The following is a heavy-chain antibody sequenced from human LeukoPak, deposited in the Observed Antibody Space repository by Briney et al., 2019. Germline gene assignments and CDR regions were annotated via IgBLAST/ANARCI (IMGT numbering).Heavy chain of an antibody. CDR2: IKNDGSAT. D-gene: IGHD1-1*01. V-gene: IGHV3-74*01. Sequence: GGSLRLSCAASGFTFSSYWMHWVRQPPGKGLVWVSRIKNDGSATTYADSVKGRFTVSRDNAKNTLYLQMNSLRAEDTAVYYCARERKYDSNFDYWGQGTLVTVSS. CDR1: GFTFSSYW. J-gene: IGHJ4*02. CDR3: ARERKYDSNFDY.